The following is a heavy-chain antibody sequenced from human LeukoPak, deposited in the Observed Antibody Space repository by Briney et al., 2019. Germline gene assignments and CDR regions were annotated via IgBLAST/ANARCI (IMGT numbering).Heavy chain of an antibody. CDR1: GGSISSYY. J-gene: IGHJ3*02. V-gene: IGHV4-59*01. Sequence: SETLSLTCTVSGGSISSYYWSWIRQSPGKGLEWIGCIYYSGSTNYNPSLKSRVTISVDTSKNQFSLKLSSVTAADTAVYYCARSTMVRGVITNDAFDIWGQGTMVTVSS. CDR3: ARSTMVRGVITNDAFDI. D-gene: IGHD3-10*01. CDR2: IYYSGST.